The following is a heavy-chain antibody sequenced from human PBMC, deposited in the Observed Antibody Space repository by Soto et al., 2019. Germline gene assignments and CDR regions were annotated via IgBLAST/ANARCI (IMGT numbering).Heavy chain of an antibody. CDR2: IIPILGIA. D-gene: IGHD6-13*01. Sequence: QVQLVQSGAEVKKPGSSVKVSCKASGGTFSSYTISWVRQAPGQGLEWMGRIIPILGIANYAQKFQGRVTITAXXSXSXXYMELSSLRSEDTAVYYCARVPAVRAAASYYGMDVWGQGTTVTVSS. J-gene: IGHJ6*02. V-gene: IGHV1-69*02. CDR1: GGTFSSYT. CDR3: ARVPAVRAAASYYGMDV.